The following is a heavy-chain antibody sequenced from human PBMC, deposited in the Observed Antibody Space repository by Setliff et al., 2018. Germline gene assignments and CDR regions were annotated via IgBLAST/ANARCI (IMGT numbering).Heavy chain of an antibody. J-gene: IGHJ4*02. D-gene: IGHD1-26*01. CDR3: ASANTTGYYYFDY. Sequence: GGSLRLSCAASGLIFTSYSMNWVRQAPGKGLEWVSSISSSSAYIYYADSVKGRFTISRDNAKNLVYLQMNSLRAEDTAVYYCASANTTGYYYFDYWGQGTLVTVSS. CDR2: ISSSSAYI. CDR1: GLIFTSYS. V-gene: IGHV3-21*01.